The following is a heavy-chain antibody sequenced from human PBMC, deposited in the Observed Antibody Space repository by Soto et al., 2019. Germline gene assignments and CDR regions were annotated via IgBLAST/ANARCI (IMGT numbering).Heavy chain of an antibody. CDR2: ISSSSSTI. Sequence: PXGSLRLSCAAAGFTFSSYSMNWVRQAPGKGLEWVSYISSSSSTIYYADSAKGRFTISRDNAKNSLYLQMNSLRDEDTAVYYCARDRSDYDILTGLDSWGQGTLVTVSS. V-gene: IGHV3-48*02. CDR1: GFTFSSYS. CDR3: ARDRSDYDILTGLDS. D-gene: IGHD3-9*01. J-gene: IGHJ4*02.